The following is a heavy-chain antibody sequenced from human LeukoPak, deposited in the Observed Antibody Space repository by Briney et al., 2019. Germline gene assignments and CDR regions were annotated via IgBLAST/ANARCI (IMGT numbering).Heavy chain of an antibody. Sequence: GASVKVSCKASGYTFTGYYMHWVRQAPGQGLEWMGWINPNSGGTNYAQKFQGRVTISADKSIRTAYLQWSSLKASDTAMYYCARRGYYDSSGYYPSFDYWGQGTLVTVSS. J-gene: IGHJ4*02. CDR3: ARRGYYDSSGYYPSFDY. CDR2: INPNSGGT. D-gene: IGHD3-22*01. CDR1: GYTFTGYY. V-gene: IGHV1-2*02.